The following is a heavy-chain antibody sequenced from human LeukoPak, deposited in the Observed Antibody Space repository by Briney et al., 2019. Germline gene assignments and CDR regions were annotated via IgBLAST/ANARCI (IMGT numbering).Heavy chain of an antibody. V-gene: IGHV1-2*02. J-gene: IGHJ5*02. CDR1: GYTFTGYY. Sequence: ASVKVSCKASGYTFTGYYMHWVRQAPGQGLEWMGWINPNSGGINYAQKFQGRVTMTRDTSISTAYMELSRLRSDDTAVYYCARDQLIYYGSGSYHWFDPWGQGTLVTVSS. CDR3: ARDQLIYYGSGSYHWFDP. CDR2: INPNSGGI. D-gene: IGHD3-10*01.